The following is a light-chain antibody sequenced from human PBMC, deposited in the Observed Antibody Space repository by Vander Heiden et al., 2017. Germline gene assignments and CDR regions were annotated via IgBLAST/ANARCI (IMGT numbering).Light chain of an antibody. V-gene: IGLV2-14*01. CDR1: NRDIGSYNF. Sequence: QSALTQPASGFGSPGRSITISCTGTNRDIGSYNFVSWYQQHPGRAPKLLIYKVTNRPSGVSNRFSGSKSGNTASLTVSGLQAEDEADYYCSSYRDSSTVVFGGGTKLTV. CDR2: KVT. CDR3: SSYRDSSTVV. J-gene: IGLJ2*01.